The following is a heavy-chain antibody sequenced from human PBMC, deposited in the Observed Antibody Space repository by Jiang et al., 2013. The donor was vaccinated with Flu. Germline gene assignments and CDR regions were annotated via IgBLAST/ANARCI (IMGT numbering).Heavy chain of an antibody. CDR2: TYYRSKWYI. D-gene: IGHD4/OR15-4a*01. J-gene: IGHJ4*02. CDR3: ARYYDATGGYLDY. V-gene: IGHV6-1*01. Sequence: SRGLEWLGRTYYRSKWYIDYAESVKSRITINPDTSKNQFSLQLNSVTPEDTAVYYCARYYDATGGYLDYWGQGTLVTVSS.